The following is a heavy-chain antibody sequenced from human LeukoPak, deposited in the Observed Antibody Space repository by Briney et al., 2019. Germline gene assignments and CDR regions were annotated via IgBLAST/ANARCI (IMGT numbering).Heavy chain of an antibody. CDR3: AKSGSGTYYNPDFDY. V-gene: IGHV3-23*01. CDR2: ISKSGVST. CDR1: GFTFSSYA. J-gene: IGHJ4*02. Sequence: TGGSLRLSCAASGFTFSSYAMTWVRQAPGKGLEWVSGISKSGVSTDYADSVKGRFTISRDNSKNALYLQMNSLRAEDTAVYYCAKSGSGTYYNPDFDYWGQGTLVTVSS. D-gene: IGHD3-10*01.